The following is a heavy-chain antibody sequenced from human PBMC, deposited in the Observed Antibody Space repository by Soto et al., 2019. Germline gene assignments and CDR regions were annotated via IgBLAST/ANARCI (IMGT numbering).Heavy chain of an antibody. CDR1: GFLFRNYE. V-gene: IGHV3-48*03. Sequence: EVRLVESGGDLVKSGGTLRLSCVGSGFLFRNYEMNWVRQAPGKGLEWLAHISTTGGHVSESDSVKSRINISRDNIKHTLYLQMNSLRTEDTGVYYCVSQPHWARTFESWGQGTLVNVSS. J-gene: IGHJ4*02. D-gene: IGHD7-27*01. CDR2: ISTTGGHV. CDR3: VSQPHWARTFES.